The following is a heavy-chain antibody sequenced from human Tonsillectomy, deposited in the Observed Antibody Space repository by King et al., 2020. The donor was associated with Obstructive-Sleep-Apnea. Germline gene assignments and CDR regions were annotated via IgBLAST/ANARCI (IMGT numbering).Heavy chain of an antibody. CDR2: ISGSGGST. CDR3: AKLPQPCYCSSTSCYEHYYYGMDV. Sequence: VQLVESGGGLVQPGGSLRLSCAASGFTFSSYAMSWVRQAPGKGLEWVSAISGSGGSTYYADAVKGRFTISRDNSKNTLYLQMNSLRAEDTAVYYCAKLPQPCYCSSTSCYEHYYYGMDVWGQGTTVTVSS. J-gene: IGHJ6*02. CDR1: GFTFSSYA. V-gene: IGHV3-23*04. D-gene: IGHD2-2*01.